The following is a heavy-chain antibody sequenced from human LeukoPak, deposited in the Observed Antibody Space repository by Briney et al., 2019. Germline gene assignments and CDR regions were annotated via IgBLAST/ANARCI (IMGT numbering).Heavy chain of an antibody. CDR1: GYTFTSYY. CDR2: INPSGGST. CDR3: ARAKQGSSSWTNTFDY. V-gene: IGHV1-46*01. Sequence: ASVKVSCKASGYTFTSYYMHWVRQAPGQGLEWMGIINPSGGSTSYAQKFQGRVTMTRDTSTSTVYMELSSLRSEDTAVYYCARAKQGSSSWTNTFDYWGQGTLVTVSS. D-gene: IGHD6-13*01. J-gene: IGHJ4*02.